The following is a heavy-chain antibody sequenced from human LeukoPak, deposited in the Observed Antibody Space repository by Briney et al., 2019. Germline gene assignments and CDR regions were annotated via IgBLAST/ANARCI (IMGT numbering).Heavy chain of an antibody. CDR2: IYSGGST. D-gene: IGHD2-15*01. CDR1: GFTVSSNY. CDR3: ARDRDCSGGSCYGY. V-gene: IGHV3-66*01. Sequence: GGSLRLSCAASGFTVSSNYMSWVRQAPGKGLEWVSVIYSGGSTYYADPVKGRFTISRDNSKNTLYLQMNSLRAEDTAVYYCARDRDCSGGSCYGYWGQGTLVTVSS. J-gene: IGHJ4*02.